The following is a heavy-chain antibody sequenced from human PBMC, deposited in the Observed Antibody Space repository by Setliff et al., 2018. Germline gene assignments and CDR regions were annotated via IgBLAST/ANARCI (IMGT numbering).Heavy chain of an antibody. V-gene: IGHV4-4*09. CDR2: IYSSGNI. J-gene: IGHJ4*02. CDR3: ARGSYYDSSGYSPDFFDY. CDR1: GASISSYY. Sequence: ETLSLTCTVSGASISSYYWSWIRQPPGEGLEWIGDIYSSGNIKCNPSLKSRVTISLDTSKNQFSLKLSSVTAADAAVYYCARGSYYDSSGYSPDFFDYWGQGTLVTVSS. D-gene: IGHD3-22*01.